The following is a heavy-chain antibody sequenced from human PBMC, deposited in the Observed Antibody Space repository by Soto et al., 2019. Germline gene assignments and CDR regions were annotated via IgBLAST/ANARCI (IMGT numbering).Heavy chain of an antibody. CDR2: INPNSGGT. CDR3: AREPRYSSFYDY. V-gene: IGHV1-2*02. J-gene: IGHJ4*02. CDR1: GYTFSGYF. D-gene: IGHD5-12*01. Sequence: QVQLVQSGAEVKKPGASVKLSCKASGYTFSGYFIHWVRQAPGQGLEWVGWINPNSGGTSYAQRFQGTVTMTSDTSIRTAYIELRSLRSDDTAVYYCAREPRYSSFYDYCSQGTLVTVSS.